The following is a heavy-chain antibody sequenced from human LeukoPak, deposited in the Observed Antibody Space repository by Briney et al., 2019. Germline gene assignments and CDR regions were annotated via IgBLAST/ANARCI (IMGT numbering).Heavy chain of an antibody. Sequence: GGSLRLSCAASGFTFSSYAMSWVRQAPGKGLEWVSAISGGGGSTYYADSVKGRFTISRDSSKNTLYLQMNSLRAEDTAVYYCAKHSSSGWDFDYWGLGTLVTVSS. D-gene: IGHD6-19*01. CDR2: ISGGGGST. J-gene: IGHJ4*02. CDR3: AKHSSSGWDFDY. CDR1: GFTFSSYA. V-gene: IGHV3-23*01.